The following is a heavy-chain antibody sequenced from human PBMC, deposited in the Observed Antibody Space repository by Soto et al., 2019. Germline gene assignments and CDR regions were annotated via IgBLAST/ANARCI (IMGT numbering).Heavy chain of an antibody. CDR2: IWYDGSNK. CDR3: ARDGGASYDILTGSTDAFDI. D-gene: IGHD3-9*01. V-gene: IGHV3-33*01. CDR1: GFTFSSYG. Sequence: GGSLRLSCAASGFTFSSYGMHWVRQAPGKGLEWVAVIWYDGSNKYYADSVKGRFTISRDNSKNTLYLQMNSLRAEDMAVYYCARDGGASYDILTGSTDAFDIWGQGTMVTVSS. J-gene: IGHJ3*02.